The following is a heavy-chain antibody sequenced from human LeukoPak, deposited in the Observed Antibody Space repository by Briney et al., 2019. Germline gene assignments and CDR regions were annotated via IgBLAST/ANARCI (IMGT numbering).Heavy chain of an antibody. Sequence: ASVKVSCKASGYTFTGYYMHWVRQAPGQGLEWMGWINPNSGGTNYAQKFQGRVTMTRDTSISTAYMELRSLRSDDTAVYYCARGYCSSATCRHFDYWGQGALVTVSS. J-gene: IGHJ4*02. CDR2: INPNSGGT. CDR1: GYTFTGYY. V-gene: IGHV1-2*02. CDR3: ARGYCSSATCRHFDY. D-gene: IGHD2-2*01.